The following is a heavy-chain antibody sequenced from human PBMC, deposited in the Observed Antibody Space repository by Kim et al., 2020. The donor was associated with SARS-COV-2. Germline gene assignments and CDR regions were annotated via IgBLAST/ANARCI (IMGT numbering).Heavy chain of an antibody. Sequence: SETLSLTCAVYGGSFSGYYWSWIRQPPGKGLEWIGEINHSGSTNYNPSLKSRVTISVDTSKNQFSLKLSSVTAADMAVYYCARGRIRFLEGLLTENWFDP. V-gene: IGHV4-34*01. CDR1: GGSFSGYY. CDR3: ARGRIRFLEGLLTENWFDP. D-gene: IGHD3-3*01. CDR2: INHSGST. J-gene: IGHJ5*02.